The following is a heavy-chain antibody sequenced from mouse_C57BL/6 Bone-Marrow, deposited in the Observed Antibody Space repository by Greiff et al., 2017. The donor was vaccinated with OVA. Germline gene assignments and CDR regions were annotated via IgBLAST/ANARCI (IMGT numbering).Heavy chain of an antibody. CDR3: ARDSSGVFDY. CDR2: IRNKANGYTT. CDR1: GFTFTDYY. D-gene: IGHD3-2*02. Sequence: EVQVVESGGGLVQPGGSLSLSCAASGFTFTDYYMSWVRQPPGKALEWLGFIRNKANGYTTEYSASVKGRFTISRDNSQSILYLQMNALRAEDSATYYCARDSSGVFDYWGQGTTLTVSS. V-gene: IGHV7-3*01. J-gene: IGHJ2*01.